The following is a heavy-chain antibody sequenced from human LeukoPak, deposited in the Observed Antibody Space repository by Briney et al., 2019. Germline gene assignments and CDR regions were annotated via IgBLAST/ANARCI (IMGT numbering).Heavy chain of an antibody. CDR2: IYYSGST. D-gene: IGHD3-16*01. CDR3: ARDGGAAVSDY. Sequence: SETLSLTCTVSGGSISSSSYYWGWIRQPPGKGLEWIGSIYYSGSTYYNPSLKSRVTISVDTSKNQFSLKLSSVTAADTAVYYCARDGGAAVSDYWGQGTLVTVSS. CDR1: GGSISSSSYY. J-gene: IGHJ4*02. V-gene: IGHV4-39*07.